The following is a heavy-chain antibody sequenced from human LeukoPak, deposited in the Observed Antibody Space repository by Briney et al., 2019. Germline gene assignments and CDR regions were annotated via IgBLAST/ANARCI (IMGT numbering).Heavy chain of an antibody. V-gene: IGHV3-23*01. CDR3: AKAVSNWNDAPFDY. D-gene: IGHD1-1*01. J-gene: IGHJ4*02. Sequence: GGSLRLSCAASGFTFSSYAMTWVRQAPGKGLEWVSGISTSGDSTYYAHSVKGRFTISRDNSKNTLYLQMNSLRAEDTAVYFCAKAVSNWNDAPFDYWGQGTLVAVSS. CDR1: GFTFSSYA. CDR2: ISTSGDST.